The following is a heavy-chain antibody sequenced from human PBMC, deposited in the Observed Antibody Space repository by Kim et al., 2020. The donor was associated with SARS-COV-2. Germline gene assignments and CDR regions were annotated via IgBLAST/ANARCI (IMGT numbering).Heavy chain of an antibody. J-gene: IGHJ6*02. Sequence: GGSLRLSCAASGFIISDHYMDWVRQAPGKGLEWVGRIRKKENGYTTEYAASVKGRFTISRDDSKNSFYLQMNSLKTEDMAIYYCARIIIVVVGGTDYYGMDVWGQGTTVTVSS. CDR2: IRKKENGYTT. CDR1: GFIISDHY. V-gene: IGHV3-72*01. CDR3: ARIIIVVVGGTDYYGMDV. D-gene: IGHD2-15*01.